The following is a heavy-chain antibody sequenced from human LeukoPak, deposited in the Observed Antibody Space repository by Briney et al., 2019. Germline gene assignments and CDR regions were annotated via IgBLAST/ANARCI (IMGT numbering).Heavy chain of an antibody. Sequence: SETLSLTCTVSGVSVSNFYWTWIRQPPGRGLEWIGYTSTSNGGESVYSPSLKSRATISLDVSNNQFSLKLTSVTAADTAVYYCAKYHNWNENYFDYWGQGTLVTVSS. D-gene: IGHD1-1*01. V-gene: IGHV4-59*02. J-gene: IGHJ4*02. CDR2: TSTSNGGES. CDR3: AKYHNWNENYFDY. CDR1: GVSVSNFY.